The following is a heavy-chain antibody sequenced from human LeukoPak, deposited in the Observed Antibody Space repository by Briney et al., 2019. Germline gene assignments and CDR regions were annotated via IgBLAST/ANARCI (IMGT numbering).Heavy chain of an antibody. D-gene: IGHD5-18*01. V-gene: IGHV1-3*01. CDR2: INAGNGNT. Sequence: GASVKVSCKASGYTFTSYAMHWVRQAPGQRPEWMGWINAGNGNTKYSQKFQGRVTITRDTSASTAYMELSSLRSEDTAVYYCARRSLDTAMLSDAFDIWGQGTMVTVSS. CDR1: GYTFTSYA. CDR3: ARRSLDTAMLSDAFDI. J-gene: IGHJ3*02.